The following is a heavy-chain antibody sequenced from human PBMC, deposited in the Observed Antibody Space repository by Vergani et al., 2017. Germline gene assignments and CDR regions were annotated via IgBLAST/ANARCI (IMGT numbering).Heavy chain of an antibody. J-gene: IGHJ4*02. CDR3: RCYYSSGYYYYFDG. V-gene: IGHV3-30-3*01. CDR2: ISYHGSNK. CDR1: GFTFSSYA. D-gene: IGHD3-22*01. Sequence: QVQLVESGGGVVQPGRSLRLSCAASGFTFSSYAMHWVRQAPGKGLEWVAVISYHGSNKYYADSVKGRFTISRDNSKNTQYLQMKSLRAEATAVYYCRCYYSSGYYYYFDGWGQRTLVTGS.